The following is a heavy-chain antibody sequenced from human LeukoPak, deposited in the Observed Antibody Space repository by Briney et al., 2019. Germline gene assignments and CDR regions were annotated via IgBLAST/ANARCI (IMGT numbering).Heavy chain of an antibody. CDR3: ARGSGQPTLRYFDWLLGTAYYFDY. V-gene: IGHV3-21*01. CDR2: ISSSSSYI. Sequence: GGSLRLSCAASGFTFSGYSMNWVRQAPGKGLEWVSSISSSSSYIYYADSVKGRFTISRDNAKNSLYLQMNSLRAEDTAVYYCARGSGQPTLRYFDWLLGTAYYFDYWGQGTLVTVSS. J-gene: IGHJ4*02. D-gene: IGHD3-9*01. CDR1: GFTFSGYS.